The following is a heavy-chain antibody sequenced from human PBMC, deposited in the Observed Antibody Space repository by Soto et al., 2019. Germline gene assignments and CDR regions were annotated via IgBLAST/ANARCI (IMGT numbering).Heavy chain of an antibody. J-gene: IGHJ3*02. CDR1: GYTFNNYD. Sequence: QVQLVQSGAEVKKPGASVKVSCRASGYTFNNYDIDWVRQAPGQGLEWMGWMNPNSGNTGYAQKFQGRVTMTKNATTNTAYMELRSLRSDDTAGYYCAREGEFRVVAAVAFDIWGQGTMLTVSS. CDR2: MNPNSGNT. CDR3: AREGEFRVVAAVAFDI. D-gene: IGHD3-16*01. V-gene: IGHV1-8*01.